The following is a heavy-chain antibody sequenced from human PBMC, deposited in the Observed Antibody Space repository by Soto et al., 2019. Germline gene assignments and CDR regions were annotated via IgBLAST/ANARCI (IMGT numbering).Heavy chain of an antibody. J-gene: IGHJ3*02. CDR2: IYYSGNT. Sequence: SATLSLTGTVPGGGVRSGESCWGWIRQPPGKGLEWVGYIYYSGNTYYNPSLKSRITISVDTSTNHFFLKVNSVTAADTAVYYCARLLPSGVAFDIWGQGTMVT. CDR3: ARLLPSGVAFDI. V-gene: IGHV4-30-4*01. CDR1: GGGVRSGESC.